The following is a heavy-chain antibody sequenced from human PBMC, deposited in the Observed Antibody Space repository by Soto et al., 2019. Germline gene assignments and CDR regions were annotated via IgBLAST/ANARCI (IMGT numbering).Heavy chain of an antibody. V-gene: IGHV3-30*18. CDR3: AKEISGYGIYYYYGMDV. CDR1: GFTFSSYG. J-gene: IGHJ6*02. D-gene: IGHD5-12*01. Sequence: PGGSLRLSCAASGFTFSSYGMHWVRQAPGKGLEWVAVISYDGSNKYYADSVKGRFTISRDNSKNTLYLQMNSLRAEDTAVYYCAKEISGYGIYYYYGMDVWGQGTTVTVSS. CDR2: ISYDGSNK.